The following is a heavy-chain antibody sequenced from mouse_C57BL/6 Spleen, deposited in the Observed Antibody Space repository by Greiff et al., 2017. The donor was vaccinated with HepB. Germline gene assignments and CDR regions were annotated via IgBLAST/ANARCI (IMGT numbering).Heavy chain of an antibody. Sequence: LVESGPELVKPGASVKISCKASGYSFTDYNMNWVKQSNGKSLEWIGVINPNYGTTSYNQKFKGKATLTVDQSSSTAYMQLNSLTSEDSAVYYCARADSSGYAWFAYWGQGTLVTVSA. J-gene: IGHJ3*01. V-gene: IGHV1-39*01. CDR1: GYSFTDYN. D-gene: IGHD3-2*02. CDR2: INPNYGTT. CDR3: ARADSSGYAWFAY.